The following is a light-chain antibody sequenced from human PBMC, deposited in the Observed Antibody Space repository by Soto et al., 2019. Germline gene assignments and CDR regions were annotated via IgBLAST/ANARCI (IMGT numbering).Light chain of an antibody. Sequence: EIVLTQSPGTLSLSPGERASLSCRASQSISNTLLAWYQQKPGQAPRLLIYGASNRATGIPDRFSGSGSGTDLTLTISRLEPEDFAVYYCQQYGASPGTFGQGTKVDIK. V-gene: IGKV3-20*01. J-gene: IGKJ1*01. CDR2: GAS. CDR3: QQYGASPGT. CDR1: QSISNTL.